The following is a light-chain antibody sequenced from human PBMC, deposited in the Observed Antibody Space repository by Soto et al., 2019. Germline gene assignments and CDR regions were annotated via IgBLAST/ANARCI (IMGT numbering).Light chain of an antibody. CDR1: QGISSA. J-gene: IGKJ3*01. Sequence: AIQLTQSPSSLSASVGDRVTITCRASQGISSALSWYQQKPGKAPKLVIYDASSLESGVPSRFSGSGSGTDFTLTISSLQPEDFATYYRQQFNSYPFTFGPGTKVDIK. V-gene: IGKV1-13*02. CDR3: QQFNSYPFT. CDR2: DAS.